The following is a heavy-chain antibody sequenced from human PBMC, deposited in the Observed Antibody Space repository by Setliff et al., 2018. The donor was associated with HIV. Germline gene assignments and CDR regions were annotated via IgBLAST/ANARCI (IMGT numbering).Heavy chain of an antibody. CDR2: INHSGST. J-gene: IGHJ4*02. CDR3: ARGWDRGYSGYER. CDR1: GGSFSGYY. Sequence: PSETLSLTCAVYGGSFSGYYWSWIRQPPGKGLEWIGEINHSGSTNYNPSLKSRVTISVDTSKNQFSLRLTSVTAADTAVYYCARGWDRGYSGYERWGQGTLVTVSS. D-gene: IGHD5-12*01. V-gene: IGHV4-34*01.